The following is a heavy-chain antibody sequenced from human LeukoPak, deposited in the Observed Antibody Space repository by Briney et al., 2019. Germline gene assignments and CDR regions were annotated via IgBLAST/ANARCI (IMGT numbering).Heavy chain of an antibody. J-gene: IGHJ4*02. CDR3: ASLGILDY. Sequence: GGSLILSCAASGFTFSSYWMHWVRQAPGKGLVWVSRINSHWCNTIYADSVKGRFTISRDDAKSTLFLQMNSLRADDTAVYYCASLGILDYWGPGTLVTVCS. CDR2: INSHWCNT. CDR1: GFTFSSYW. V-gene: IGHV3-74*01. D-gene: IGHD3-16*01.